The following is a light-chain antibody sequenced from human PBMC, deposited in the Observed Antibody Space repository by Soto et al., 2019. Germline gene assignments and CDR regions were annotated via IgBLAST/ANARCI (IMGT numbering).Light chain of an antibody. CDR3: QQSSAIPYI. V-gene: IGKV1-39*01. CDR2: ASS. J-gene: IGKJ2*01. CDR1: QSIRTY. Sequence: DIQMTQSPSSLSASVGDRVTIICRASQSIRTYLNWYQQKPGQAPRLLIYASSSLQSGVPSRFSGSGSGTDFTLTISSLQPEDFATYYCQQSSAIPYIFGQGTKLEIK.